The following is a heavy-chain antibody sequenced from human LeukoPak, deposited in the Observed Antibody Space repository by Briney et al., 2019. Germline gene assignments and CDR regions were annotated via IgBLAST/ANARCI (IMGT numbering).Heavy chain of an antibody. CDR1: GGSLSSGSYY. D-gene: IGHD6-13*01. CDR2: IYYSGST. CDR3: ARHSAHSSTNDAFDM. J-gene: IGHJ3*02. V-gene: IGHV4-39*07. Sequence: SETLSLTCNVSGGSLSSGSYYWAWIRQPPGKGLEWIANIYYSGSTQHNPSLKSRVTISVDTSKNQFSLKLTSVTAADTAVYYCARHSAHSSTNDAFDMWGQGTLVIVSS.